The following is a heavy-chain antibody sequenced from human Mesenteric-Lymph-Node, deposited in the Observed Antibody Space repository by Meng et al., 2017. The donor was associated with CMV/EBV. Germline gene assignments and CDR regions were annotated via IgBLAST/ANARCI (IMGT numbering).Heavy chain of an antibody. V-gene: IGHV5-51*01. Sequence: GESLKISCKGSGYSFTNYWIGWVRQMPGKGLEWMGIIYAGDSDTKYSPSFQGQVTISADKSISTAYIQWTSLKASDTAMYYCARTRRGSTLDSWGQGTVVTVSS. CDR2: IYAGDSDT. J-gene: IGHJ4*02. D-gene: IGHD6-13*01. CDR1: GYSFTNYW. CDR3: ARTRRGSTLDS.